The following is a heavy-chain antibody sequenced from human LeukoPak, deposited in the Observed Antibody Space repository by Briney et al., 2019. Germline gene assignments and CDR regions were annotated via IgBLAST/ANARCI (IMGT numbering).Heavy chain of an antibody. CDR3: ARDLSFPYYYDSSGYSDY. Sequence: GGSLRLSCAASGFTFSSYGMHWVRQAPGNGLEWVAVIWSDGSNKYYADSVKGRFTISRDNSKSTVYLQMNSLRAEDTAVYYRARDLSFPYYYDSSGYSDYWGQGTQVTVSS. CDR1: GFTFSSYG. V-gene: IGHV3-33*01. J-gene: IGHJ4*02. CDR2: IWSDGSNK. D-gene: IGHD3-22*01.